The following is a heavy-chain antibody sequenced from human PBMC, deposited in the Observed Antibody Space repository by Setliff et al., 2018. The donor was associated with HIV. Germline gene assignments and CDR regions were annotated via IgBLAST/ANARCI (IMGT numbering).Heavy chain of an antibody. V-gene: IGHV1-24*01. CDR3: ARGGTNGAPGYYYMDV. J-gene: IGHJ6*03. CDR2: FDPEDGET. D-gene: IGHD2-8*01. CDR1: GYTLTELS. Sequence: GASVKVSCKVSGYTLTELSMHWVRQAPGKGLEWMGSFDPEDGETTYAQKFQGRVTMTEDTSTDTAYMELSSLRSEDTAVYYCARGGTNGAPGYYYMDVWGKGTTVTVSS.